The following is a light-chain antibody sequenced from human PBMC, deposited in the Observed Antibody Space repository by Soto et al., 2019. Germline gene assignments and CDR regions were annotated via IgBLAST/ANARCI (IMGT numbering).Light chain of an antibody. CDR3: QQYGSSIT. CDR2: GAS. CDR1: QSVSSSY. V-gene: IGKV3-20*01. J-gene: IGKJ5*01. Sequence: EIVWTQSTGTPSLSPGERATLSCRASQSVSSSYLAWYKQKPGQAPRLLIYGASSRATGIPDRFSGSGSGTDFTLTIRRLEPEDFAVYYRQQYGSSITFGQGTRLEIK.